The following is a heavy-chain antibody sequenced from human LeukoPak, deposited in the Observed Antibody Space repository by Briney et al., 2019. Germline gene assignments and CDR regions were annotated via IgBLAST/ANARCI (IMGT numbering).Heavy chain of an antibody. J-gene: IGHJ5*02. D-gene: IGHD2-21*02. V-gene: IGHV3-23*01. CDR3: ASFPTYCGGDCYPWS. CDR1: RFTLSSYA. Sequence: GGSPRLSSAASRFTLSSYAICCGSEAPGKGLERGSAISGSGGSTYYADSVKGRFTISRDNSKNTLYLQMNSLRAEDTAVYYCASFPTYCGGDCYPWSWGQGTLVTVSS. CDR2: ISGSGGST.